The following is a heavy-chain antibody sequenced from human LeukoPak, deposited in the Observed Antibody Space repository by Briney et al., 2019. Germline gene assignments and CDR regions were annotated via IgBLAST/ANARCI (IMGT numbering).Heavy chain of an antibody. CDR1: GGSFSGYY. V-gene: IGHV4-34*01. Sequence: SETLSLTCAVYGGSFSGYYWSWIRQPPGKGLEWIGEINHSGSTNYNPSLKSRVPISVDTSKNQFSLKLSSVTAADTAVYYCARKYSYGKAAWFDPWGQGSLVTVSS. CDR3: ARKYSYGKAAWFDP. D-gene: IGHD5-18*01. CDR2: INHSGST. J-gene: IGHJ5*01.